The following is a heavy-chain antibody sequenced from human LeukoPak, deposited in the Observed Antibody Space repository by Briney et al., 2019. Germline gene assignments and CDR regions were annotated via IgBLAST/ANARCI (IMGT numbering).Heavy chain of an antibody. CDR3: ARDRYFDWLSRFDL. J-gene: IGHJ5*02. CDR1: GFTFSSYA. D-gene: IGHD3-9*01. CDR2: ISGSGGST. Sequence: GGSLRLSCAASGFTFSSYAMSWVRQAPGKGLEWVSAISGSGGSTYYADFVKGRFTISRDNSKNTLYLQRNSLRAEDTAVYYFARDRYFDWLSRFDLWGQGTLVTVPS. V-gene: IGHV3-23*01.